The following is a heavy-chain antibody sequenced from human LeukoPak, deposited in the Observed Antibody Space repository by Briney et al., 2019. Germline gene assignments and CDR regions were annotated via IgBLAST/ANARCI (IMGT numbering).Heavy chain of an antibody. CDR3: ARDSGGSGTPSYYYYMDV. CDR2: IIPILGIA. CDR1: GGTFSSYA. J-gene: IGHJ6*03. Sequence: AASVKVSCKASGGTFSSYAISWVRQAPGQGLEWMGRIIPILGIANYAQKFQGRVTITADESTSTAYMELSSLRSEDTAVYYCARDSGGSGTPSYYYYMDVWGKGTTVTVSS. V-gene: IGHV1-69*04. D-gene: IGHD3-10*01.